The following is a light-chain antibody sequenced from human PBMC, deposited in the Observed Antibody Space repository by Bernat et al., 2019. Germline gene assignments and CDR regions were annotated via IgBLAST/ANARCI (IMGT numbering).Light chain of an antibody. J-gene: IGLJ2*01. CDR1: SSDLHNYNF. CDR2: DVT. V-gene: IGLV2-14*03. CDR3: ISYTTETTPV. Sequence: QSALTQPASVSGSPGQSITISCTETSSDLHNYNFVSWYQQHPGKAPKLMIYDVTKRPSGVSYRFSGSKSGNTASLTISGLQADDEADYYCISYTTETTPVFGGRTKLAVL.